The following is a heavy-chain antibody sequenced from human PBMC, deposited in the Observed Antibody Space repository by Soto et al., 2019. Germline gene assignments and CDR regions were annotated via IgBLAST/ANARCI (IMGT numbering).Heavy chain of an antibody. CDR2: IYSGGST. CDR3: ARDSPVAGTYYYYGMDV. CDR1: GFTISSNY. D-gene: IGHD6-19*01. Sequence: GGSLRLSCAASGFTISSNYMSWVRQAPGKGLEWVSVIYSGGSTYYVDSLKGGLPISRANSKNPLYLQMNSLRAEDTDVYYCARDSPVAGTYYYYGMDVWGQGTTVTVSS. V-gene: IGHV3-53*01. J-gene: IGHJ6*02.